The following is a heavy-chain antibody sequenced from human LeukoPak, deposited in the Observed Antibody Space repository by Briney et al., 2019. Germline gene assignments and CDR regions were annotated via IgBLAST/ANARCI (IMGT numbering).Heavy chain of an antibody. V-gene: IGHV3-64*01. Sequence: GGSLRLSCAASGLTFSSYAMHWVRQAPGKGLGYVSAISSNGGSTYYANSVKGRFTISRDNSKNTLYLQMGSLRAEDMAVYYCARDLGGYDYWGQGTLVTVSS. J-gene: IGHJ4*02. D-gene: IGHD1-26*01. CDR1: GLTFSSYA. CDR2: ISSNGGST. CDR3: ARDLGGYDY.